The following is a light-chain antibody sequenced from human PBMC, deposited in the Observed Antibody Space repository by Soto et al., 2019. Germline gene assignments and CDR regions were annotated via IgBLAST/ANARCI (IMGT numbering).Light chain of an antibody. Sequence: EIVMTQSPATLSVSPGETASLSCRASQSAGNFLAWYQQKPGQAPRLLIYYISTRATGIPARFSGSGSGTEFTLTISGLQSEDSAVYFCQQYNNWPFSFGQGTRLEIK. CDR2: YIS. CDR3: QQYNNWPFS. V-gene: IGKV3D-15*01. J-gene: IGKJ5*01. CDR1: QSAGNF.